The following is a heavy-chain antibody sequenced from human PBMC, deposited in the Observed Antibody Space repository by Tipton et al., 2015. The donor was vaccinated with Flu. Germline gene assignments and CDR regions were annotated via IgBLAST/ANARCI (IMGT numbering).Heavy chain of an antibody. CDR1: GFTFSRYG. J-gene: IGHJ4*02. CDR3: ARVIPELVAGLDY. CDR2: FSGSGGST. V-gene: IGHV3-23*01. D-gene: IGHD1-7*01. Sequence: SLRLSCAASGFTFSRYGMSWVRQASGKGLEWVAAFSGSGGSTYFADSVKGRVTISRDHSKNTLYLQMNSLRAENKAVYFCARVIPELVAGLDYWGQGTLVTVSS.